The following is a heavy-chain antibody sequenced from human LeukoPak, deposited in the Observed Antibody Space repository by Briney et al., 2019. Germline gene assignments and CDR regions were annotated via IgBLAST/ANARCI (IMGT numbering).Heavy chain of an antibody. J-gene: IGHJ5*02. CDR2: ISISSSYI. D-gene: IGHD1-26*01. V-gene: IGHV3-21*01. Sequence: GGTLRLSCAASGFTFSTYSMNWVRQAPGKGLEWVSSISISSSYIYYKDSVKGRFTISRDNAKNSLYLQMNSLRAEDTAVYYCARDSRHHRFLYWDWFDPWGQGTLVTVSS. CDR1: GFTFSTYS. CDR3: ARDSRHHRFLYWDWFDP.